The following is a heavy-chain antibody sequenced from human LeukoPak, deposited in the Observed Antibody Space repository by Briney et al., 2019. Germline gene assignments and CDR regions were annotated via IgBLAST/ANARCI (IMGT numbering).Heavy chain of an antibody. D-gene: IGHD7-27*01. CDR2: IHHSGST. Sequence: SETLSLTCTVSGGSISSYYWSWIRQPPGKGLEWIGYIHHSGSTNYNPSLKSRLTISLDTSKTQFFLRLSSVTAADTAVYYCARAAPFELGQGPFDYWGQGTLVTVSS. CDR1: GGSISSYY. CDR3: ARAAPFELGQGPFDY. V-gene: IGHV4-59*08. J-gene: IGHJ4*02.